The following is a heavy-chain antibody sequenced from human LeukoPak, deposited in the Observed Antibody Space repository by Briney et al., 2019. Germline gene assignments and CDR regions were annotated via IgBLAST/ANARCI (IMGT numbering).Heavy chain of an antibody. CDR3: ARDAIPQGYSYGHGY. CDR1: GFTFSSYG. CDR2: ISGSGGST. D-gene: IGHD5-18*01. Sequence: QPGGSLRLSXAASGFTFSSYGMSWVRQAPGKGLEWVSAISGSGGSTYYADSVKGRFTISRDNSKNTLYLQMNSLRDEDTAVYYCARDAIPQGYSYGHGYWGQGTLVTVSS. J-gene: IGHJ4*02. V-gene: IGHV3-23*01.